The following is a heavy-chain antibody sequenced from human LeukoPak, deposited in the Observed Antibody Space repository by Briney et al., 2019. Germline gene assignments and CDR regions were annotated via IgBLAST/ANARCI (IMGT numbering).Heavy chain of an antibody. CDR2: INHSGST. Sequence: SETLSLTCAVYGGSFSGYYWSWIRQPPGKGLEWIGEINHSGSTNYNPSLKSRVTISVDTSKNQFSLKLSSVTAADTAVYYCARLAGSAGYCSGGSCYTYYFDYWGQGTLVTVSS. D-gene: IGHD2-15*01. CDR1: GGSFSGYY. CDR3: ARLAGSAGYCSGGSCYTYYFDY. J-gene: IGHJ4*02. V-gene: IGHV4-34*01.